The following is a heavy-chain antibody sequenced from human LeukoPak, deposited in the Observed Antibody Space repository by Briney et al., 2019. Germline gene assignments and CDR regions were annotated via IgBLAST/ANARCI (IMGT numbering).Heavy chain of an antibody. Sequence: PGRSLGLSCAASGFTFSSYAMHWVRQAPGKGLEWVAVISYDGSNKYYADSVKGRFTISRDNSKNTLYLQMNSLRAEDTAVYYCAREKAPPSPYSRGWYADYYYGMDVWGQGTTVTVSS. D-gene: IGHD6-19*01. CDR1: GFTFSSYA. CDR2: ISYDGSNK. J-gene: IGHJ6*02. CDR3: AREKAPPSPYSRGWYADYYYGMDV. V-gene: IGHV3-30-3*01.